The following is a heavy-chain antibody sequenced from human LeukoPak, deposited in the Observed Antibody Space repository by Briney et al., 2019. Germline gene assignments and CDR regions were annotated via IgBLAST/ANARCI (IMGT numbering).Heavy chain of an antibody. CDR1: GYTFTSYY. V-gene: IGHV1-46*01. Sequence: ASVKVSCKASGYTFTSYYMHWVRQAPGQGLEWMGIINPSGGTTSYAQKFRGRVTMTRDTSTSTVYMELSSLRSEDTAVYYCARGPTYYYDSSGYSEAWYFDLWGRRTLVTVSS. D-gene: IGHD3-22*01. CDR3: ARGPTYYYDSSGYSEAWYFDL. J-gene: IGHJ2*01. CDR2: INPSGGTT.